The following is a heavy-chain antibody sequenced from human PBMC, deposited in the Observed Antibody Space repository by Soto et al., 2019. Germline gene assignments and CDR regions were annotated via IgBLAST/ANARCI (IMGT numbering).Heavy chain of an antibody. J-gene: IGHJ6*02. CDR1: GNSVSINSAA. CDR3: AGVASFRGMDV. V-gene: IGHV6-1*01. Sequence: SQTLSLTCVVSGNSVSINSAAWILIRQCPSRGLEWLGRTYYRSKWYNDYAVSVKSRITINPDTSKNQFSLHLASVIPEDTAVYYCAGVASFRGMDVCGQGTPVTFSS. D-gene: IGHD2-21*01. CDR2: TYYRSKWYN.